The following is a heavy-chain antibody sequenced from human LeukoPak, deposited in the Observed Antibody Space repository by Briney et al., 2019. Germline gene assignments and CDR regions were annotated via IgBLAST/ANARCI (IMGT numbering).Heavy chain of an antibody. CDR2: ISSSSSCI. J-gene: IGHJ3*02. CDR1: GFTFSSYS. D-gene: IGHD3-10*01. CDR3: ARDNRGAFDI. V-gene: IGHV3-21*01. Sequence: GGSLRLSCAASGFTFSSYSMNWVRQAPGKGLEWVSSISSSSSCIYYADSVKGRFTISRDNAKNSLYLQMNSLRAEDTAVYYCARDNRGAFDIWGQGTMVTVSS.